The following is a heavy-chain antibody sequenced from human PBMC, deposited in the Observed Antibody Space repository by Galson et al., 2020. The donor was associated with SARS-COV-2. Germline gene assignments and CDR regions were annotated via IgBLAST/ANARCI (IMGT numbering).Heavy chain of an antibody. V-gene: IGHV4-4*07. J-gene: IGHJ1*01. CDR1: GGSISSYY. D-gene: IGHD3-3*01. CDR3: ARGTYYDFWSGYYTPPAEYFQH. Sequence: METSETLSLTCTVSGGSISSYYWSWIRQPAGKGLEWIGRIYTSGSTNYNPSLKSRVTMSVDTSKNQFSLKLSSVTAADTAVYYCARGTYYDFWSGYYTPPAEYFQHWGQGTLVTVSS. CDR2: IYTSGST.